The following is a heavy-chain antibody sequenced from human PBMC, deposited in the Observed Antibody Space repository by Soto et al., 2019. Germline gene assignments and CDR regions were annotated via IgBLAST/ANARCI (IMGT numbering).Heavy chain of an antibody. CDR3: AREKVPTTFFDN. CDR2: IYPSVSS. CDR1: VFAISRGYY. D-gene: IGHD1-7*01. V-gene: IGHV4-38-2*02. Sequence: LSLTCSVSVFAISRGYYWSLVRQPPGKGLEWIGSIYPSVSSYHNPSLATRLRLSIDTSKNQFTLNLTSVTAADTALYFCAREKVPTTFFDNWAQ. J-gene: IGHJ4*02.